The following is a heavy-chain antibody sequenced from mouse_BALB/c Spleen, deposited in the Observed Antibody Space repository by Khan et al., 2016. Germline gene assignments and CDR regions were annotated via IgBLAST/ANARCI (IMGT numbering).Heavy chain of an antibody. CDR3: VREANPYAMDY. V-gene: IGHV10-1*02. J-gene: IGHJ4*01. CDR2: IRSTSNNYAT. CDR1: GFAFNTYA. Sequence: EVELVESGGGLVQPQGSLKLSCAASGFAFNTYAMNWVRQAPGKGLEWVARIRSTSNNYATYYSDSVKDRFTISRDDSQSMLYLQMNNLKTEDTAMYDCVREANPYAMDYWGQGTSVTVSS. D-gene: IGHD1-1*01.